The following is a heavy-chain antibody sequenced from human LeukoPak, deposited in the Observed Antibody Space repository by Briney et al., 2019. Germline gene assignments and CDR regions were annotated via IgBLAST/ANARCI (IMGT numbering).Heavy chain of an antibody. J-gene: IGHJ4*02. CDR2: IYDDGRT. CDR3: ARGRGLGVVSPYFDY. V-gene: IGHV3-66*01. Sequence: GGSLRLSCVVSGFSVSNNYIIWVRQAPGNGLERVSVIYDDGRTSHSASVRGRFTISRDNSKNIVSLQMNNLRAEDTAVYYCARGRGLGVVSPYFDYWGQGTLVTVSS. CDR1: GFSVSNNY. D-gene: IGHD3-3*01.